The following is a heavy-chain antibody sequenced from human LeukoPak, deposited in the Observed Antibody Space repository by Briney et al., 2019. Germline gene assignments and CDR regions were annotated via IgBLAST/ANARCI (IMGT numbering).Heavy chain of an antibody. CDR2: INPNSGGT. CDR3: ARDSASGGYDFDY. J-gene: IGHJ4*02. V-gene: IGHV1-2*06. D-gene: IGHD5-12*01. CDR1: GYTFTGYY. Sequence: ASVKVSCKASGYTFTGYYMHWVRQAPGQGLEWMGRINPNSGGTNYAQKFQGRVTMTRDTSISTAYMELSRLRSDDTAVYYCARDSASGGYDFDYWGQGTLVTVSS.